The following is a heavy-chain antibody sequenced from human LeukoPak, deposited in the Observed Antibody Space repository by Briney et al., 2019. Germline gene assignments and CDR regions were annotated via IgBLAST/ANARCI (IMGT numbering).Heavy chain of an antibody. CDR3: AKELDTMFFDY. CDR2: ITNSGNSK. D-gene: IGHD5-18*01. CDR1: GFTFSSYS. Sequence: PGGSLRLSCAASGFTFSSYSMNWVRQAPGKGLEWVSYITNSGNSKSYADSVKGRFTISRDSGKNSVYLQMNSLTTDDTAFYFCAKELDTMFFDYWGQGALVTVSS. J-gene: IGHJ4*02. V-gene: IGHV3-48*04.